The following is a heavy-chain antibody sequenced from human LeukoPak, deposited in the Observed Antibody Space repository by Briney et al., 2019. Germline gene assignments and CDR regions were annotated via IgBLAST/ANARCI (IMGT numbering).Heavy chain of an antibody. J-gene: IGHJ4*02. Sequence: PGGSLRLSCAASGFTFSNYAMTWVRQAPGKGLVWVSSLSGSGGSTYYADSVKGRFTISRDNSKNTVFLLLHSLRAEDTALYYCANSYTSSSRTPFDSWGQGTLVTVSS. D-gene: IGHD6-6*01. CDR1: GFTFSNYA. CDR3: ANSYTSSSRTPFDS. V-gene: IGHV3-23*01. CDR2: LSGSGGST.